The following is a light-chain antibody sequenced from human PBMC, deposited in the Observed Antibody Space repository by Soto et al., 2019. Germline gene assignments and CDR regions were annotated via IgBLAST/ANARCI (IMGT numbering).Light chain of an antibody. V-gene: IGKV3-20*01. J-gene: IGKJ2*01. CDR1: QSVSSNY. CDR3: QQYGNSPHMYT. CDR2: GAS. Sequence: EIVLTQSPGTLSLSPGERATLSCRTSQSVSSNYLAWYQQKPGQTPRLLIYGASSRATGIPDRFSGSGSGTAFTLTISRLEPEDFAVYYCQQYGNSPHMYTFGQGTKLEIK.